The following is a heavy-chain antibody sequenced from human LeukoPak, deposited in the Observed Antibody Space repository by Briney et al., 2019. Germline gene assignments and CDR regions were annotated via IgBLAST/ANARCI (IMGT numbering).Heavy chain of an antibody. CDR1: GGSISSSSYY. D-gene: IGHD6-19*01. CDR3: ARVNDGIAVAFSLDV. Sequence: KASETLSLTCTVSGGSISSSSYYWGWIRQPPGKGLEWIGSIYYSGSTYYNPSLKSRVTISVDTSKNQFSLKLSSVTAADTAVYYCARVNDGIAVAFSLDVWGKGTTVTVSS. CDR2: IYYSGST. V-gene: IGHV4-39*07. J-gene: IGHJ6*04.